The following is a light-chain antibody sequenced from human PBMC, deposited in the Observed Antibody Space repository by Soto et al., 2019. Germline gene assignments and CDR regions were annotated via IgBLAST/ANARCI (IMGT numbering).Light chain of an antibody. V-gene: IGKV3-20*01. Sequence: VVTQKTSTLSLSPGERATLSCKASQSVSSSYLAWYQQKPGQAPRLPIYGASSRATGIPDRFSGSGSGTDFTLTISRLEPEDFAVYYCQQYGSPRWPFG. CDR1: QSVSSSY. CDR2: GAS. CDR3: QQYGSPRWP. J-gene: IGKJ2*01.